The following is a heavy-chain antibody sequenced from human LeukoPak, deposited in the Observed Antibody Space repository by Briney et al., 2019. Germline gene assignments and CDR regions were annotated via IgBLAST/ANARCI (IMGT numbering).Heavy chain of an antibody. CDR3: ARYIVVVVAANWFDP. J-gene: IGHJ5*02. Sequence: PSETLSLTCAVYGGSFSGYYWSWLRQPPGKGLEWIGEINHSGSTNYNPSLKSRVTISVDTSKNQFSLKLSSVTAADTAVYYCARYIVVVVAANWFDPWGQGTLVTVSS. CDR1: GGSFSGYY. D-gene: IGHD2-15*01. V-gene: IGHV4-34*01. CDR2: INHSGST.